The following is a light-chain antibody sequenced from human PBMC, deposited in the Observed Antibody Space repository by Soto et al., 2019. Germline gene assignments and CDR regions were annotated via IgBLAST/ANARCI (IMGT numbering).Light chain of an antibody. CDR1: QTISSW. Sequence: DIQMTQSPSTLSGSVGDRVTITCRASQTISSWLAWYQQKPGKAPKLLIYKASTLKSGVPSRFSGSGSGTEFTLTIRSMQTDDFANYYCKHYNSHSEAFCQGTKVDSK. V-gene: IGKV1-5*03. CDR3: KHYNSHSEA. J-gene: IGKJ1*01. CDR2: KAS.